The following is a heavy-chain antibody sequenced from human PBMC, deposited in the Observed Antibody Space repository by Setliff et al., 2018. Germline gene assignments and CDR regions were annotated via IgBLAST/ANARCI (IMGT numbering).Heavy chain of an antibody. Sequence: SETLSLTCAIYGGSFSGYYWSWIRQPPGKGLEWIGEINHSGSTYYNPSLKSRVTISVDTSKNQFSLKLSSVTAADTAVYYCARGGYCSSTSCYGWFDPWGQGTLVTVSS. CDR3: ARGGYCSSTSCYGWFDP. D-gene: IGHD2-2*01. J-gene: IGHJ5*02. CDR1: GGSFSGYY. CDR2: INHSGST. V-gene: IGHV4-34*09.